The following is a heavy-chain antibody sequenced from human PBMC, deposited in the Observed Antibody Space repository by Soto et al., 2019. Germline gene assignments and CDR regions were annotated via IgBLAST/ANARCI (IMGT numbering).Heavy chain of an antibody. V-gene: IGHV4-59*01. Sequence: SETLSLTCTVSGGSISSYYWSWIRQPPGKGLEWIGYIYYSGSTNYNPSLKSRVTISVDTSKNQFSLKLSSVTAADTAVYYCARELVYYYGSGSYYYWFDPWGQGTLVTVSS. CDR2: IYYSGST. CDR1: GGSISSYY. D-gene: IGHD3-10*01. J-gene: IGHJ5*02. CDR3: ARELVYYYGSGSYYYWFDP.